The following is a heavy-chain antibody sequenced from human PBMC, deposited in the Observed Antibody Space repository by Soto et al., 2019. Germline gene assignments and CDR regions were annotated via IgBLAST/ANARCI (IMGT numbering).Heavy chain of an antibody. CDR1: GDGVSSNSAA. J-gene: IGHJ5*02. CDR2: TYYRSKWYN. D-gene: IGHD6-13*01. CDR3: AREAFSSSWLPGVNWFDP. Sequence: PSQTLSLTCAISGDGVSSNSAAWNWIRQSPSRGLEWLGRTYYRSKWYNDYAVSVKSRITINPDTSKNQFSLQLNSVTPEDTAVYYCAREAFSSSWLPGVNWFDPWGQGTLVTVSS. V-gene: IGHV6-1*01.